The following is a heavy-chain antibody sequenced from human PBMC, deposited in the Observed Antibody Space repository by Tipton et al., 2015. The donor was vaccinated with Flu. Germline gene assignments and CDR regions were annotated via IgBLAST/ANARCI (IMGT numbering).Heavy chain of an antibody. V-gene: IGHV4-59*01. CDR1: GGSISIYY. CDR2: VYYSGTA. Sequence: TLSLTCTVSGGSISIYYWTWIRQPPGKGLEWIGYVYYSGTANYNPSLKSRVTISTDASKNQFSPRLNSVTAADTAVYYCARTPIWSGYVTYAMNVWGQGTTVTVS. J-gene: IGHJ6*02. D-gene: IGHD3-3*01. CDR3: ARTPIWSGYVTYAMNV.